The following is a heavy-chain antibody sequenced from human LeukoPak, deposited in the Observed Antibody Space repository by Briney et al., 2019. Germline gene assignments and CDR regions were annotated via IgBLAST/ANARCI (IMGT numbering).Heavy chain of an antibody. Sequence: GGSLRLSCAASRFTFRNYAMHWVRQAPGKGLEWVAFISSDGTNKDYADSVKGRFTISRDNAKNSLYLQMNSLRAEDTAVYYCAELGITMIGGVWGKGTTVTISS. J-gene: IGHJ6*04. CDR1: RFTFRNYA. D-gene: IGHD3-10*02. V-gene: IGHV3-30*04. CDR2: ISSDGTNK. CDR3: AELGITMIGGV.